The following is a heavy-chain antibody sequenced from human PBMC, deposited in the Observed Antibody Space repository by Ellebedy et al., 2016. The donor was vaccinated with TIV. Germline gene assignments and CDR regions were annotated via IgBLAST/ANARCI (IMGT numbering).Heavy chain of an antibody. J-gene: IGHJ4*02. CDR2: MSNDGNTK. D-gene: IGHD2-8*01. CDR1: GFTFRIYV. CDR3: ERDNGSSPDY. Sequence: PGGSLRLSCAASGFTFRIYVMHWVRQAPGKGLEWVAIMSNDGNTKYYADSVKGRFTISRDNSKSSLYLQMNSLRVEDTALYYCERDNGSSPDYWGQGTLVTVSS. V-gene: IGHV3-30*04.